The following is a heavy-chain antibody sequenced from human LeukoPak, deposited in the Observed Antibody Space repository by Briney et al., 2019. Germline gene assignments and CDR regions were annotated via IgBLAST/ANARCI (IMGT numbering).Heavy chain of an antibody. CDR1: GFSFSSYG. V-gene: IGHV3-30*02. CDR3: ARQLSSGWLFDY. CDR2: IRYDGSNK. J-gene: IGHJ4*02. D-gene: IGHD6-19*01. Sequence: GGSLRLSCAASGFSFSSYGMYWVRQAPGKGLEWVAFIRYDGSNKYYADSVKGRFTISRDNSKNTLYLQMNSLRAEDTAVYYCARQLSSGWLFDYWGQGTLVTVSS.